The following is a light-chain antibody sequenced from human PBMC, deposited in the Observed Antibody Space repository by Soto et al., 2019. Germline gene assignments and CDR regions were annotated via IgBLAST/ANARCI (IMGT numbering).Light chain of an antibody. CDR1: SSDVGSYNR. CDR3: SSYTSSSTYV. Sequence: QSALTHPPYGSGSPVQSVRISCTGTSSDVGSYNRVSWYQQPPGTAPKVMIYEVSNRPSGVPDRFSGSKSGNTASLTISGLQAEDEADYYCSSYTSSSTYVFGTGTKVTVL. V-gene: IGLV2-18*02. CDR2: EVS. J-gene: IGLJ1*01.